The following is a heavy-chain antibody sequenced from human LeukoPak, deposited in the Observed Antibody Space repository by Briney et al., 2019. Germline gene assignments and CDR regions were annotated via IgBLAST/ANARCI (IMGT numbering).Heavy chain of an antibody. Sequence: SETLSLTCAVYGGSFSGYYWSWIRQPPGKGLEWIGEINHSGSTKYNPSLKSRVTISVDTSKNQFSLKVSTVTAADTAVYYCARAYSSSWYFNWFDPWGQGTLVTVSS. J-gene: IGHJ5*02. D-gene: IGHD6-13*01. V-gene: IGHV4-34*01. CDR3: ARAYSSSWYFNWFDP. CDR2: INHSGST. CDR1: GGSFSGYY.